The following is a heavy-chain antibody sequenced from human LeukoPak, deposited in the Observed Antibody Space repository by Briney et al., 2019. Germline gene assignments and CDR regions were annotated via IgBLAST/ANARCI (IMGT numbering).Heavy chain of an antibody. CDR3: ARGRRYSSSPIDY. CDR2: INHSGST. V-gene: IGHV4-4*02. CDR1: GDSINSLDL. J-gene: IGHJ4*02. D-gene: IGHD6-6*01. Sequence: SGTLSLTCTVSGDSINSLDLWSWVRQPPGKGLEWIGEINHSGSTNYNPSLKSRVTISVDTSKNQFSLKLSSVTAADMAVYYCARGRRYSSSPIDYWGQGTLVTVSS.